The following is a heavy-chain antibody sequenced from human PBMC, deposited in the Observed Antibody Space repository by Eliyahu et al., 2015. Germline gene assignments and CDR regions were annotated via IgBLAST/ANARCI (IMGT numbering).Heavy chain of an antibody. CDR1: GYSISSGYY. J-gene: IGHJ3*02. V-gene: IGHV4-38-2*01. CDR2: IYHSGST. Sequence: QVQLQESGPGLVKPSETLSLTCAVSGYSISSGYYWGWIRQPPGKGLEWIGSIYHSGSTYYNPSLKSRVTISVDTSKNQFSLKLSSVTAADTAVYYCARSDLSTMIVASHTPTDAFGIWGQGTMVTVSS. D-gene: IGHD3-22*01. CDR3: ARSDLSTMIVASHTPTDAFGI.